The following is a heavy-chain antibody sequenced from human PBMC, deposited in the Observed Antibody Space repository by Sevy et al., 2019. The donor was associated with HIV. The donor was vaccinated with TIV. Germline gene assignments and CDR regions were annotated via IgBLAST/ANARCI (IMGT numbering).Heavy chain of an antibody. Sequence: GGSLRLSCTGSGFTFGDYAVSWLRQAPGKGLEWVGFIRSKIYGGTTEYAASVKGRLTISREETKSIAYLQMNSLKTEDTALYYCTRVQGTISAYFYFGMDVWGQGTTVTVSS. CDR1: GFTFGDYA. V-gene: IGHV3-49*03. CDR2: IRSKIYGGTT. D-gene: IGHD2-21*01. J-gene: IGHJ6*02. CDR3: TRVQGTISAYFYFGMDV.